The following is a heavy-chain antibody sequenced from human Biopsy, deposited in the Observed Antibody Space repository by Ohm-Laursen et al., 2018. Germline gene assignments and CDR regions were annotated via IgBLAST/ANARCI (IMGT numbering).Heavy chain of an antibody. Sequence: TLSLTCSVSGGSVSSGGFYWRWIRQHPGKGLEWIRYIYYSGTTYYNPSLKSLVTISVDTSKNQFSLKLNSVTAADTAVYYCARRPYGGTRYWYFDLWGRGTLVTVSS. CDR2: IYYSGTT. D-gene: IGHD4-23*01. CDR3: ARRPYGGTRYWYFDL. CDR1: GGSVSSGGFY. V-gene: IGHV4-31*01. J-gene: IGHJ2*01.